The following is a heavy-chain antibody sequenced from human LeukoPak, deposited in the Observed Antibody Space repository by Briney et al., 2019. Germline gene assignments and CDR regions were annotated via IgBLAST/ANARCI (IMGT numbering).Heavy chain of an antibody. CDR1: GLTVSSSQ. CDR2: IYGGGDT. Sequence: GGSLRLSCAASGLTVSSSQMSWVRQAPGKGLEWVSVIYGGGDTYYADSVKGRFTISRDNSKNTLYLQMNNLRAEDTAVYYCAKEARGREDYYYYYMDVWGKGTTVTVSS. J-gene: IGHJ6*03. CDR3: AKEARGREDYYYYYMDV. D-gene: IGHD1-26*01. V-gene: IGHV3-66*01.